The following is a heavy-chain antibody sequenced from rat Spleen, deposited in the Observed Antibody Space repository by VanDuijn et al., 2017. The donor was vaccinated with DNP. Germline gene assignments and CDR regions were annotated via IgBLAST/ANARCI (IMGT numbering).Heavy chain of an antibody. D-gene: IGHD1-12*01. CDR3: ARGSSSIYWYFDF. Sequence: EVQLVDSGGGLVQPGRSLKLSCEVSGFTFSNFDMAWVRQAPMKGLEWVATIGTTGGSRYYRDSVKGRFTISRDAAKSSLYLQMNSLKTEDTATYYCARGSSSIYWYFDFWGPGTRVTVSS. V-gene: IGHV5-25*01. J-gene: IGHJ1*01. CDR2: IGTTGGSR. CDR1: GFTFSNFD.